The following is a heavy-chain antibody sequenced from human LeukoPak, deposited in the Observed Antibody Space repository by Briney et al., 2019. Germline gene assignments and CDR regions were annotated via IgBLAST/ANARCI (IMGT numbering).Heavy chain of an antibody. V-gene: IGHV4-34*01. D-gene: IGHD6-19*01. CDR2: INHSGSS. CDR3: ARNVAGTPDY. J-gene: IGHJ4*02. Sequence: SETLSLTCAVYGGSFSGYYWSWIRQAPGKGLEWIGEINHSGSSNYNPSLKSRVTISVDTSTNQFSLKLNSVTAADTAVYYCARNVAGTPDYWGQGTLVTVSS. CDR1: GGSFSGYY.